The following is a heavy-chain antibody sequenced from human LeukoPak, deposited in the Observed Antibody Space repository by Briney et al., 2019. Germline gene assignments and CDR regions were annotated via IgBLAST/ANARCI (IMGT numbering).Heavy chain of an antibody. Sequence: GGSLRLSCAASGFTFNNYAMNWVRQAPGKGLEWVSTISGSGGDTYYADSVKGRFTISRDNSKSTLYLQMNSLRAEDTAIYYCAKGSCGSGSYSSDYHYYYMDVWGKGTTVTVSS. CDR3: AKGSCGSGSYSSDYHYYYMDV. CDR1: GFTFNNYA. V-gene: IGHV3-23*01. J-gene: IGHJ6*03. CDR2: ISGSGGDT. D-gene: IGHD3-10*01.